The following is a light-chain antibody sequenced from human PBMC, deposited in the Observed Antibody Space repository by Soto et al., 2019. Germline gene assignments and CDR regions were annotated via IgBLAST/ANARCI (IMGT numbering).Light chain of an antibody. CDR1: TSDVAVSNY. CDR2: EVS. J-gene: IGLJ2*01. Sequence: QSVLTQPASVSGSPGQSITISCTASTSDVAVSNYVSWYQQLPGKAPKLLIYEVSYRPSGVSNRFSGSKSGSTASLTISGLQAEDEADYYCSSYTSGNTLFGGGTKLTVL. CDR3: SSYTSGNTL. V-gene: IGLV2-14*01.